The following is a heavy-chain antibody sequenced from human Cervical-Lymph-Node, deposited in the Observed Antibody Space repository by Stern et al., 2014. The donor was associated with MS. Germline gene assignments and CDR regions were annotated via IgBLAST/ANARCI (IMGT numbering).Heavy chain of an antibody. V-gene: IGHV1-69*01. CDR2: VIPIFGTG. D-gene: IGHD1-26*01. CDR1: GGTFSSYA. CDR3: ARGELKEGLVRGMDV. Sequence: QMQLVQSGAEVKKPGSSVKVSCKASGGTFSSYAISWGRQAPGQGLEWMGGVIPIFGTGNYEQKVQGRIMTNADDSSSTDLMVLRSLRSEDTAVYYCARGELKEGLVRGMDVWGQGTTVTVSS. J-gene: IGHJ6*02.